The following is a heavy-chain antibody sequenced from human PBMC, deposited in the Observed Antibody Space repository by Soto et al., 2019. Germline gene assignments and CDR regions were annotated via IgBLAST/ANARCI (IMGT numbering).Heavy chain of an antibody. D-gene: IGHD2-15*01. V-gene: IGHV4-59*01. CDR1: GGSISGYY. J-gene: IGHJ4*02. Sequence: PSETLSLTCSVSGGSISGYYWSWIRQTPEKGLEWIGYIYYSGSTNYNPSLKSRVTMLIDMSKNQFSLKLTSVSAADTAVYYCAAAPRYWGPGILVTVSS. CDR3: AAAPRY. CDR2: IYYSGST.